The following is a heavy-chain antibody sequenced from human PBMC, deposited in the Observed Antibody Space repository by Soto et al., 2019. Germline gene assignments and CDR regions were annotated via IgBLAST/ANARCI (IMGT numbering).Heavy chain of an antibody. J-gene: IGHJ4*02. CDR1: GCTCTIYG. CDR2: IYPSDSDT. CDR3: ARPANTVADHFDL. D-gene: IGHD4-17*01. V-gene: IGHV5-51*01. Sequence: PGESLEISCKVSGCTCTIYGSGWVREMPGKGLEWMGIIYPSDSDTRYSPSFQGQVTISADQSINTAYLQWDSLKASDTAIYYCARPANTVADHFDLWGQGTPVTVSS.